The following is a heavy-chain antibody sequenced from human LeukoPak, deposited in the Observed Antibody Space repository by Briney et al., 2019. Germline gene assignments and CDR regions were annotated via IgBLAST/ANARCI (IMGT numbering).Heavy chain of an antibody. Sequence: GGSLRLSCAASGFTFSSYGMSWVRQAPGKGLEWVSGISTSGGSTYYADSVKGRFTISRDNSKNTLYLQMNNLRVEDTALYYCAKDPGSNWDYWGQGALVTVSS. J-gene: IGHJ4*02. CDR3: AKDPGSNWDY. D-gene: IGHD6-13*01. CDR1: GFTFSSYG. V-gene: IGHV3-23*01. CDR2: ISTSGGST.